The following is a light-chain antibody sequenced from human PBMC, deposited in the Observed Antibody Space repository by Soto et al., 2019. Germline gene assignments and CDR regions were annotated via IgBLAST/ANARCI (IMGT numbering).Light chain of an antibody. J-gene: IGKJ1*01. CDR2: GAS. V-gene: IGKV3-15*01. CDR3: QHYNNWPRT. CDR1: QSVSSN. Sequence: EIVMTQSPATLSVSPGERATLSCRASQSVSSNLAWYQQKPGQAPRLLIYGASTRATGIPARFSGSGSGTEFTLTISSLQSGDFAVYYCQHYNNWPRTFGEGTKVEIK.